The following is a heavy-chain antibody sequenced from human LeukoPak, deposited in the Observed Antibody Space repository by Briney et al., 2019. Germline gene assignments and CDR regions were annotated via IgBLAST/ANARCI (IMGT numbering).Heavy chain of an antibody. CDR2: IRYDGSNK. V-gene: IGHV3-30*02. J-gene: IGHJ3*02. CDR1: GFTFSSYG. D-gene: IGHD1-26*01. CDR3: AKGLSDSGTYDAFDI. Sequence: GGSLRLSCAASGFTFSSYGMHWVRQAPGKGLEWVALIRYDGSNKYYADSVKGRFTISRDNSKNTLYLQMNSLRAEDTAVYYCAKGLSDSGTYDAFDIWGQGTMVTVSS.